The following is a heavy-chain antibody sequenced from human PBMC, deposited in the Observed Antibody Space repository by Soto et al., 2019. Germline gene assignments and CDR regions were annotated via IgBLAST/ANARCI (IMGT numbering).Heavy chain of an antibody. D-gene: IGHD5-18*01. V-gene: IGHV4-31*03. Sequence: PSETLSLTCSVSGGSISSGGYYWSWIRQHPGKGLEWIGYIYYSGSTYYNPSLKSRVTISVDTSKNQFSLKLSSVTAADTAVYYCARDRHSYGFSGWGQGTLVTVSS. CDR2: IYYSGST. CDR1: GGSISSGGYY. J-gene: IGHJ4*02. CDR3: ARDRHSYGFSG.